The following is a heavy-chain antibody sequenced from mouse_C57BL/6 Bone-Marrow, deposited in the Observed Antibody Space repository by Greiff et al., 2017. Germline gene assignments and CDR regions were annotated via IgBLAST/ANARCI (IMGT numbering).Heavy chain of an antibody. V-gene: IGHV1-42*01. D-gene: IGHD1-1*01. J-gene: IGHJ2*01. Sequence: EVQLQQSGPELVKPGASVKISCKASGYSFTGYYMNWVKQSPEKSLEWIGEINPSAGGTHYNQKFKAKATLTVDKSSSTAYMQLKSLTSEDSAVYYCARYYNGVDYGGWGTTLTVTA. CDR2: INPSAGGT. CDR3: ARYYNGVDY. CDR1: GYSFTGYY.